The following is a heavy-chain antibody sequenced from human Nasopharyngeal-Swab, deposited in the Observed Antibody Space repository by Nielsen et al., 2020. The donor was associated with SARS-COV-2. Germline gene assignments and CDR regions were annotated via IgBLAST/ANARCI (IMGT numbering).Heavy chain of an antibody. CDR1: GYTFTSYA. V-gene: IGHV7-4-1*02. CDR3: ARASGDPALLDS. D-gene: IGHD5-18*01. J-gene: IGHJ4*02. CDR2: INANNGNP. Sequence: ASVKVSCKASGYTFTSYAMNWVRQAPGQGPEWLGWINANNGNPIYAPGFTGRFVFSVDTSVNTAYLQISSLKTEDTAVYYCARASGDPALLDSWGQGTLVTVSS.